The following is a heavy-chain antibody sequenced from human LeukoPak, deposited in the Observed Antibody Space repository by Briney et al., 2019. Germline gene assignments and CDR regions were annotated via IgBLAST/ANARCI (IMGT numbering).Heavy chain of an antibody. CDR2: ITSGGST. CDR1: GFTFSSYA. CDR3: AKSVGSGSYYNNDC. Sequence: GGSLRLSCAASGFTFSSYAMTWVRQAPGQGLEWVSGITSGGSTYYADSVKGRFTISRDNSKNTLYVQMNSLRAEDTAVYYCAKSVGSGSYYNNDCWGQGTLVTVSS. V-gene: IGHV3-23*01. J-gene: IGHJ4*02. D-gene: IGHD3-10*01.